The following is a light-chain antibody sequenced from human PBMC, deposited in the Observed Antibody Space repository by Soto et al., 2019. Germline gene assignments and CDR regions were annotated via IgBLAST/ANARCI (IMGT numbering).Light chain of an antibody. CDR2: AVS. Sequence: QSALTQPPSASGSPGQSVTISCTGTSSDVGGYNYVSWYQQHPGKAPKLMIYAVSKRPSGFPARFSGSKSGNTASLTVSGRQDEDEADYYCSAYAGSNNVVFGGGTQLTVL. CDR3: SAYAGSNNVV. CDR1: SSDVGGYNY. J-gene: IGLJ2*01. V-gene: IGLV2-8*01.